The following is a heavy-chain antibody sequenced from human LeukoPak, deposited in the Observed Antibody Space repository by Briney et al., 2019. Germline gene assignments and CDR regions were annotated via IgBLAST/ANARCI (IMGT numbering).Heavy chain of an antibody. V-gene: IGHV4-59*01. CDR2: IYYSGST. CDR3: ARELAGQWFDP. Sequence: PSETLSLTCTVSGGSISSYYWSWIRQPPGKGLEWIGYIYYSGSTNYNPSLKSRVTISVDTSKNQFSLNLSSVTAADAAVYYCARELAGQWFDPWGQGTLVTVSS. CDR1: GGSISSYY. D-gene: IGHD6-19*01. J-gene: IGHJ5*02.